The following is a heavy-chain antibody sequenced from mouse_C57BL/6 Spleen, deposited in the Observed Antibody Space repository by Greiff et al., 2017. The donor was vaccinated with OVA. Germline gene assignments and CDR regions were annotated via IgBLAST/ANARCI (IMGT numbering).Heavy chain of an antibody. D-gene: IGHD6-5*01. CDR3: ARWTYAGAMDY. J-gene: IGHJ4*01. Sequence: QVQLQQPGAELVMPGASVKLSCKASGYTFTSYWMHWVKQRPGQGLEWIGEIDPSDSYTNYNQKFKGKSTLTVDKSSSTAYMQLSSLTSEDSAVYYCARWTYAGAMDYWGQGTSVTVSS. CDR2: IDPSDSYT. CDR1: GYTFTSYW. V-gene: IGHV1-69*01.